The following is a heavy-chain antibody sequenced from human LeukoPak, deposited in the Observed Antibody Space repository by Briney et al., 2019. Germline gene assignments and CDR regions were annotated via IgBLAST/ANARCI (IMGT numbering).Heavy chain of an antibody. D-gene: IGHD3-22*01. Sequence: GGSLRLSCAASGFTFSSYAMSWVRQAPGKGLEWVSAISGSGGSTYYADSVKGRFTISRDNSKNTLYLQMNSLRAEDTAVYYCAKGANDYYDSSGYYYNYWHFDLWGRGTLVTVSS. V-gene: IGHV3-23*01. CDR2: ISGSGGST. J-gene: IGHJ2*01. CDR3: AKGANDYYDSSGYYYNYWHFDL. CDR1: GFTFSSYA.